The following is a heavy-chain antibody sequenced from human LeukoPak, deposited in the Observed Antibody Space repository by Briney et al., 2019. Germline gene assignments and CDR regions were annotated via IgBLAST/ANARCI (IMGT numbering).Heavy chain of an antibody. CDR3: ARSGGQPLELDY. CDR1: GGSFSGYY. Sequence: SETLSLTCAVYGGSFSGYYWSWIRQPPGKGLEWIGEINHSGSTNYNPSLKSRVTISVDTSKNQFSLKLSSVTAADTAVYYCARSGGQPLELDYWGQGTLVTVSS. CDR2: INHSGST. D-gene: IGHD6-13*01. V-gene: IGHV4-34*01. J-gene: IGHJ4*02.